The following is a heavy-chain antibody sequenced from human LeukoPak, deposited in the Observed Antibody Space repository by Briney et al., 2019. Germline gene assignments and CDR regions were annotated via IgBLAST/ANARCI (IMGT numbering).Heavy chain of an antibody. CDR1: GYTFTSYY. J-gene: IGHJ4*02. CDR3: ARGEYGSGSYLGFFDY. D-gene: IGHD3-10*01. V-gene: IGHV1-46*01. Sequence: ASVKVSCKASGYTFTSYYMHWVRQAPGQGLEWMGLINPSGGSTSYAQKFQGRVTMTRDTSTSTVYMELSSLRSEDTAVYYCARGEYGSGSYLGFFDYWGQGTLVTVSS. CDR2: INPSGGST.